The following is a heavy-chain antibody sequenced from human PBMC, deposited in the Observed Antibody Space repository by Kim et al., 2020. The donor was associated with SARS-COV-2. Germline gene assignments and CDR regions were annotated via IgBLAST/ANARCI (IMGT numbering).Heavy chain of an antibody. CDR1: GFTFSSYA. Sequence: GGSLRLSCAASGFTFSSYAMHWVRQAPGKGLEWVAVIWYDGSNKYYADSVKGRFTISRDNSKNTLYLQMNSLRAEDTAVYYCATGLYSSSWYGFDYWGQGTLVTVSS. CDR2: IWYDGSNK. V-gene: IGHV3-33*01. D-gene: IGHD6-13*01. J-gene: IGHJ4*02. CDR3: ATGLYSSSWYGFDY.